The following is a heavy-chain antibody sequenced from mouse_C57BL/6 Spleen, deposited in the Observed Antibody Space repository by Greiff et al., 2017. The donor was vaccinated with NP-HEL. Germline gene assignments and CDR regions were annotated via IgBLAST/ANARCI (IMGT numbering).Heavy chain of an antibody. J-gene: IGHJ1*03. CDR3: ARRNYGVWYFDV. V-gene: IGHV5-17*01. D-gene: IGHD1-1*02. Sequence: EVHLVESGGGLVKPGGSLKLSCAASGFTFSDYGMHWVRQAPEKGLEWVAYISSGSSTIYYADTVKGRFTISRDNAKNTLFLQMTSLRSEDTAMYYCARRNYGVWYFDVWGTGTTVTVSS. CDR2: ISSGSSTI. CDR1: GFTFSDYG.